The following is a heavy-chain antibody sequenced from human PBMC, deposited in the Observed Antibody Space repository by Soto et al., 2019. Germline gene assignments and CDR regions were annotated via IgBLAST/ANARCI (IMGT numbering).Heavy chain of an antibody. V-gene: IGHV4-39*01. D-gene: IGHD3-10*01. CDR1: GGSISSGSYY. CDR2: IYYSGST. J-gene: IGHJ4*02. CDR3: ARRPMVRGDPFDY. Sequence: SETLSLTCTVSGGSISSGSYYWGWIRQPPGKGLEWIGNIYYSGSTYYNPSLKSRVTISVDTSKNQFSLKLSSVTAAETAVYYCARRPMVRGDPFDYWGQGTLVTVSS.